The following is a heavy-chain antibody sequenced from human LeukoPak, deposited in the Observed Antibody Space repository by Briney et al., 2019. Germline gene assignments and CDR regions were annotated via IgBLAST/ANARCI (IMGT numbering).Heavy chain of an antibody. D-gene: IGHD2-21*02. CDR3: AKVRYCGGDCYWAFDY. CDR1: GFTFSSYA. CDR2: ISGNSYGT. J-gene: IGHJ4*02. V-gene: IGHV3-23*01. Sequence: GGSLRLSCAASGFTFSSYAMSWVRQAPGKGLEWVSTISGNSYGTYYADSVKGRFTISRDNSKNTLYLQMNSLRAEDTAVYYCAKVRYCGGDCYWAFDYWGQGTLVTVSS.